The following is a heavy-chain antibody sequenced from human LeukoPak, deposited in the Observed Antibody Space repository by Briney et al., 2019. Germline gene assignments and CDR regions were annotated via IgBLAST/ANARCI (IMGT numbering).Heavy chain of an antibody. CDR3: AGRDVVAKKYYFDY. Sequence: SETLSLTCAVYGGSFSGYYWSWIRQPPGKGLEWIGEINHCGSTNYNPSLKSRVTISVDTSKNQFSLKLSSVTAADTAVYYCAGRDVVAKKYYFDYWGQGTLVTVSS. V-gene: IGHV4-34*01. CDR1: GGSFSGYY. J-gene: IGHJ4*02. D-gene: IGHD2-15*01. CDR2: INHCGST.